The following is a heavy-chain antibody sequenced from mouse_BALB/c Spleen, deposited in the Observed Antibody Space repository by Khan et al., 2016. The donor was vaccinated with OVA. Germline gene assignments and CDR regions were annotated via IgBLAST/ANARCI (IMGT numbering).Heavy chain of an antibody. Sequence: VQLQQSGPEVVKPGASVKISCKASGYTFTDYNMDWLRQRHGKSLEWIGYFFPNSGGSGYNQKFKTKATLTVDISSSTAYMDLRSLTSEDSAVYYCVRSGCGSFAFWGQGTLVTVSA. CDR2: FFPNSGGS. V-gene: IGHV1S29*02. CDR1: GYTFTDYN. D-gene: IGHD1-2*01. J-gene: IGHJ3*01. CDR3: VRSGCGSFAF.